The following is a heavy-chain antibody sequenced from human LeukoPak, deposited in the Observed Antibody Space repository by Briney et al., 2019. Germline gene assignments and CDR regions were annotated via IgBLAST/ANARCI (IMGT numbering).Heavy chain of an antibody. D-gene: IGHD3-22*01. CDR2: IYYSGST. Sequence: SETLSLTCTVSGGSISSSSYYWGWIRQPPGQGLEWIGSIYYSGSTYYNPSLKSRVTISVDTSKNQFSLKLSSVTAADTAVYYCARMAYLSRNDSSEYWGQGTLVTVSS. CDR3: ARMAYLSRNDSSEY. CDR1: GGSISSSSYY. V-gene: IGHV4-39*01. J-gene: IGHJ4*02.